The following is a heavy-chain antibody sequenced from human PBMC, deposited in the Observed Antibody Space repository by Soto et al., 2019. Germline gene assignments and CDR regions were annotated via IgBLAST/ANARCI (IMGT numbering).Heavy chain of an antibody. V-gene: IGHV3-7*01. D-gene: IGHD2-2*01. CDR3: ASWADAVDEDQFQH. CDR1: GFRFSNSW. Sequence: PGGSLSLSCAGSGFRFSNSWMSWVRQAPGKGLEWVAHINQAGSQKYYVDSAKGRFTISRDNAKTSVYLQMNNLRAEDTAVYYCASWADAVDEDQFQHCGQGTLVTVSS. CDR2: INQAGSQK. J-gene: IGHJ1*01.